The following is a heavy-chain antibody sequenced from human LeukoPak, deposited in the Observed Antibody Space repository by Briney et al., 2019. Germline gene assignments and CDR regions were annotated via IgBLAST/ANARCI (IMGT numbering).Heavy chain of an antibody. CDR1: GYSFTSYW. Sequence: GESLKISCKGSGYSFTSYWIGWVRQMPGKGLEWMGIIYPGDSDTRYSPSFQGQVNISADKSISAAYLQWSTLKASDTAMCYCARRGPSNWGSGGYWYFDLWGRGTLVTVSS. CDR2: IYPGDSDT. D-gene: IGHD7-27*01. J-gene: IGHJ2*01. V-gene: IGHV5-51*01. CDR3: ARRGPSNWGSGGYWYFDL.